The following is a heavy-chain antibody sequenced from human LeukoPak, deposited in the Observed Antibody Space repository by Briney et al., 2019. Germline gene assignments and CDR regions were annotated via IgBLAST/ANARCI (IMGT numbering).Heavy chain of an antibody. CDR1: GGSISSSSYY. Sequence: PSETLSLTCTVSGGSISSSSYYWGWIRQPPGKGLEWIGSIYFSGSTYYNPSLKSRVTISVDTSKNQFSLKLTSVTAADTAMYYCARMKGVVVIPTARPTFYFDYWGQGILVTVSS. D-gene: IGHD2-2*01. V-gene: IGHV4-39*01. CDR2: IYFSGST. CDR3: ARMKGVVVIPTARPTFYFDY. J-gene: IGHJ4*02.